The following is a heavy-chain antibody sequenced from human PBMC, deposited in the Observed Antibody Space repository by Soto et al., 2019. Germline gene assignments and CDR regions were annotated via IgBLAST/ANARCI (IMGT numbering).Heavy chain of an antibody. CDR3: ARASRSRRYFDL. V-gene: IGHV4-34*01. CDR1: GGSFSGYY. J-gene: IGHJ2*01. D-gene: IGHD6-13*01. Sequence: QVQLQQWGAGLLKPSETLSLTCAVYGGSFSGYYWSWIRQPPGKGLEWIGEINHSGSTNYNPSLTSRVTISVDTAKNQFSLKLSAVTAADTAVYYWARASRSRRYFDLWGRGTLVTVSS. CDR2: INHSGST.